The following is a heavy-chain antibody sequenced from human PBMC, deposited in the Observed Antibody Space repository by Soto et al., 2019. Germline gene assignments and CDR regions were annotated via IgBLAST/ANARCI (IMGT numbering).Heavy chain of an antibody. CDR3: ACIFSGGYGYGFYYYGMDG. V-gene: IGHV4-39*01. J-gene: IGHJ6*02. D-gene: IGHD5-18*01. Sequence: PSETLSRTCIVSGSSISSSSYYWGWIRQPPGKGLEWIGSIYYSGSSYYNPSLKSRVTISVDTSMYQFSLKLSSVTAADTAVYYCACIFSGGYGYGFYYYGMDGWGQGTTVT. CDR2: IYYSGSS. CDR1: GSSISSSSYY.